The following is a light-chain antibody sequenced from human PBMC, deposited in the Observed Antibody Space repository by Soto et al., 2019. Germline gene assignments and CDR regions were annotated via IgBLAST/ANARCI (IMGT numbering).Light chain of an antibody. CDR2: GAS. Sequence: EIVMTQSPATLSVSPGERVALSCRASQSVSSNLAWYQQTPGQAPRLLIFGASTRATGIPARFSGSGSGTEFTLTISSLQSEDFAVYYCQQYNNWPPSITFGQGTRLEI. J-gene: IGKJ5*01. CDR1: QSVSSN. CDR3: QQYNNWPPSIT. V-gene: IGKV3-15*01.